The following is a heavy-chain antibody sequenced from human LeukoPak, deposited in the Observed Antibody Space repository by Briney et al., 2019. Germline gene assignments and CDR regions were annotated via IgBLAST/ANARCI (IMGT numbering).Heavy chain of an antibody. D-gene: IGHD4-17*01. CDR1: GFTFSSYS. CDR3: ARSTVTTGDY. CDR2: ISSSSSTI. J-gene: IGHJ4*02. V-gene: IGHV3-48*01. Sequence: GGSLRLSCAASGFTFSSYSMNWVRQAPGKGLEWVSYISSSSSTIYYADSVKGRFTISRDNAKNSLYLQMHSLGAEDTAVYYCARSTVTTGDYWGQGTLVTVSS.